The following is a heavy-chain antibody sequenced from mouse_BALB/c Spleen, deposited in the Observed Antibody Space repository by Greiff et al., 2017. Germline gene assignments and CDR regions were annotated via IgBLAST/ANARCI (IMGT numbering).Heavy chain of an antibody. CDR1: GFTFSNYW. CDR3: TRPRTARAPAWFAY. Sequence: EVKLMESGGGLVQPGGSMKLSCVASGFTFSNYWMNWVRQSPEKGLEWVAEIRLKSNNYATHYAESVKGRFTISRDDSKSSVYLQMNNLRAEDTGIYYCTRPRTARAPAWFAYWGQGTLVTVSA. V-gene: IGHV6-6*02. CDR2: IRLKSNNYAT. J-gene: IGHJ3*01. D-gene: IGHD3-2*01.